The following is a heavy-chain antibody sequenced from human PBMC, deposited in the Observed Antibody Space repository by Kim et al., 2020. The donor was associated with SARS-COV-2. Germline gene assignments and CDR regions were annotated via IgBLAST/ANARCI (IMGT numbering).Heavy chain of an antibody. Sequence: YYADSVTGRFTISRDNSKNTLYLQMTSLRAEDTAVYYCAKFSRPEPAFDIWGQGTMVTVSS. V-gene: IGHV3-23*01. J-gene: IGHJ3*02. CDR3: AKFSRPEPAFDI.